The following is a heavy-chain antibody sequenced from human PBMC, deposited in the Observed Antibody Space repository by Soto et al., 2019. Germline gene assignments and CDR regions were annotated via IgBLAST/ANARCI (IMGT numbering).Heavy chain of an antibody. D-gene: IGHD5-18*01. J-gene: IGHJ4*02. CDR2: ISGSGGST. CDR1: GFTFSSYA. V-gene: IGHV3-23*01. CDR3: AKDLAYGYGYYFDY. Sequence: EVQLLESGGGLVQPGGSLRLSCAASGFTFSSYAMSWVRQAPGKGLGWVAAISGSGGSTYYSDSVKGRFTISRDNSKNTRYLQMNSLRAEDTAVYYCAKDLAYGYGYYFDYWCQGTLVTVSS.